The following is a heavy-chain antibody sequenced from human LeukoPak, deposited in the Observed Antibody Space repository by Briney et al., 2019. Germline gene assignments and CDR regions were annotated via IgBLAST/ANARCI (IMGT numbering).Heavy chain of an antibody. J-gene: IGHJ4*02. CDR3: ARSGYSFLVDS. Sequence: SETLSLTCTVSGGSISSSSYYWGWIRQPPGKGLEWIASMSYSGTTYYNPSLKGRVTISVDTSKNQFSLKLSSVTAADTAVYFCARSGYSFLVDSWGQGTLVTVSA. CDR1: GGSISSSSYY. V-gene: IGHV4-39*01. D-gene: IGHD5-18*01. CDR2: MSYSGTT.